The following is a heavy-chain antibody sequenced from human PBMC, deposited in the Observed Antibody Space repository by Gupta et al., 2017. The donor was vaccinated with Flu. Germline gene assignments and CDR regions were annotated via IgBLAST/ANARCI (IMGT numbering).Heavy chain of an antibody. Sequence: EELLLESGGGSVQPGGSLSLSCVGSGFTFDKFAMSWVRKRPGKGLEWVAGINAGGSRTFYADTVKGRFTISRDNSRNALFLQMNSRRVEDTATYSCAKEDTAVAGNDNWFQPWGQGTLVTVSS. CDR3: AKEDTAVAGNDNWFQP. V-gene: IGHV3-23*01. J-gene: IGHJ5*02. CDR1: GFTFDKFA. CDR2: INAGGSRT. D-gene: IGHD6-19*01.